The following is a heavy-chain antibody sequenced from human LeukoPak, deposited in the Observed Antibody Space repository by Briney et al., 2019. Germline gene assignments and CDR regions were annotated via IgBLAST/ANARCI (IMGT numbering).Heavy chain of an antibody. CDR2: IGSSDSTI. J-gene: IGHJ4*02. V-gene: IGHV3-48*01. D-gene: IGHD6-19*01. CDR3: ARAVAGIRHFDY. CDR1: GFTFSTYS. Sequence: PGGSLRLSCAASGFTFSTYSMNWVRQAPGKGLEWVSYIGSSDSTIYYADSVKGRFTISRDNAKNSLYIKMNSLRAEDMAVYYCARAVAGIRHFDYWGQGTLVIVSS.